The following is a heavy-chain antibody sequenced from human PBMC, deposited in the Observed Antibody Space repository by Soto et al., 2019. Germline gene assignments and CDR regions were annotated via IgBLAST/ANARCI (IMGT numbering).Heavy chain of an antibody. CDR2: IESGGST. D-gene: IGHD2-15*01. Sequence: PGWSLRLSCNASGFTVSSTYMSLVRQAPGMGLEWVAVIESGGSTHYADSVKGRFTISRDIPKNMIYLQLHTLRAEDTAVYYCAKDLGPLRLLNYYFYGLEVWGEGTKVTVSS. V-gene: IGHV3-53*01. CDR1: GFTVSSTY. J-gene: IGHJ6*04. CDR3: AKDLGPLRLLNYYFYGLEV.